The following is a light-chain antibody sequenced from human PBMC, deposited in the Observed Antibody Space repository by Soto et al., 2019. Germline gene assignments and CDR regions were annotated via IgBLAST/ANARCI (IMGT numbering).Light chain of an antibody. Sequence: QSALTQPPSASGSPGQSVTISCTGTSSDVGGYNYVSWYQQHPGKAPKLIIYEVSKRPSGVPDRFSGSKSGNTSSLTVSGLQAEDEADYYCISYAGSNTLVFGTGTKLTVL. CDR1: SSDVGGYNY. CDR3: ISYAGSNTLV. V-gene: IGLV2-8*01. J-gene: IGLJ1*01. CDR2: EVS.